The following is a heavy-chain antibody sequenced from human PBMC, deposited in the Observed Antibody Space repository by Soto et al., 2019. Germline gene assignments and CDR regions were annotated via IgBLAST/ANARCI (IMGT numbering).Heavy chain of an antibody. V-gene: IGHV1-69*13. J-gene: IGHJ4*02. CDR2: ITPMFGKP. CDR3: ARDDALYDSSGYYFVY. D-gene: IGHD3-22*01. Sequence: SVKVSCKASGGTFSRYAINWVRQAPGQGLEWMGGITPMFGKPNYAQKFQGRVTITADEFTSTGYMELRSLRSDHTAVYYCARDDALYDSSGYYFVYWGQGTLVTVSS. CDR1: GGTFSRYA.